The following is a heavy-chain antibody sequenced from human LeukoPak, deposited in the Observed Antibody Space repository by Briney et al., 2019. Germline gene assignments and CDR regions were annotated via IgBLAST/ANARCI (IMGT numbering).Heavy chain of an antibody. CDR3: ARVVPYGMDV. V-gene: IGHV1-69*13. CDR2: IIPIFGTA. J-gene: IGHJ6*02. Sequence: GASVKVSCKASGGTFSSYAISWVRQAPGQGLEWMGGIIPIFGTANYARKFQGRVTITADESTSTAYMELSSLRSEDTAVYYCARVVPYGMDVWGQGTTVTVSS. CDR1: GGTFSSYA.